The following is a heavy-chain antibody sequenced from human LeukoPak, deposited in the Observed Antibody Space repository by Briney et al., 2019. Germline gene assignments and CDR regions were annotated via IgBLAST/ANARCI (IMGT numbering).Heavy chain of an antibody. Sequence: GGSLRLSCAVSGITLSNYGMSWVRQAPGKGLEWVAGISDSGGRTNYADSVKGRFTISRDNPKNTLYLQMNSLKTEDTAVYYCTRDVTSLGGGYDLDYWGQGTLVTVSS. J-gene: IGHJ4*02. CDR1: GITLSNYG. D-gene: IGHD5-12*01. V-gene: IGHV3-23*01. CDR3: TRDVTSLGGGYDLDY. CDR2: ISDSGGRT.